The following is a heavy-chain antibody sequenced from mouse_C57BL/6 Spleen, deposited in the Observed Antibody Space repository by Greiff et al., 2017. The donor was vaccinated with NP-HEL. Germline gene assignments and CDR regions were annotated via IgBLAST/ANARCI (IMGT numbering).Heavy chain of an antibody. Sequence: EVMLVESGGDLVKPGGSLKLSCAASGFTFSSYGMSWVRQTPDKRLEWVATISSGGSYTYYPDSVKGRFTISRDNAKNTLYLQMSSLKSEDTAMYYCARREDITTAFDYWGQGTTLTVSS. J-gene: IGHJ2*01. D-gene: IGHD1-2*01. V-gene: IGHV5-6*02. CDR2: ISSGGSYT. CDR3: ARREDITTAFDY. CDR1: GFTFSSYG.